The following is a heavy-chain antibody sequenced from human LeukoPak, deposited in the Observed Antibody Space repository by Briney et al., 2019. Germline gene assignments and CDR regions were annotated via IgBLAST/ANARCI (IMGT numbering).Heavy chain of an antibody. CDR2: IYTSGST. J-gene: IGHJ6*03. D-gene: IGHD6-13*01. CDR3: ARGPQQQLSNYMDV. Sequence: PSETLSLTCTVSGGSISSGSYYWSWIRQPAGKGLEWIGRIYTSGSTNYNPSLKSRVTISVDTSKNQFSLKLSSVTAADTAVCYCARGPQQQLSNYMDVWGKGTTVTVSS. CDR1: GGSISSGSYY. V-gene: IGHV4-61*02.